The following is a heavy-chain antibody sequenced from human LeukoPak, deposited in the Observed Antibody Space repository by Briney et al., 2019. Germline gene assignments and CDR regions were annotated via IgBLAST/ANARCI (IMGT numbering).Heavy chain of an antibody. CDR3: ATEGVITIFNAGNYGMDV. J-gene: IGHJ6*02. CDR1: GYTLTELS. V-gene: IGHV1-24*01. Sequence: ASVKVSCKVSGYTLTELSMHWVRQAPGKGLEWMGGFDPEDGETIYAQKFQGRVTMTEDTSTDTAYMELSSLRSEDTAVYYCATEGVITIFNAGNYGMDVWGQGTTVTVSS. D-gene: IGHD3-9*01. CDR2: FDPEDGET.